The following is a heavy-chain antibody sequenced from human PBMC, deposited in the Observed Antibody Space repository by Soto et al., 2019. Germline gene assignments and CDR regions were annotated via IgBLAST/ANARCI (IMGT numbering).Heavy chain of an antibody. CDR2: ISGSGGRP. CDR1: GFTFTTYT. J-gene: IGHJ4*02. D-gene: IGHD4-17*01. CDR3: ASEPPTTVTPPYFDY. V-gene: IGHV3-23*01. Sequence: GGSLRLSCAASGFTFTTYTMSWVRQAPGKGLEWVSVISGSGGRPSYADSVQGRFIISRDNPKSTLYLQMNSLRAGDTAVYYCASEPPTTVTPPYFDYWGQGTLVTVSS.